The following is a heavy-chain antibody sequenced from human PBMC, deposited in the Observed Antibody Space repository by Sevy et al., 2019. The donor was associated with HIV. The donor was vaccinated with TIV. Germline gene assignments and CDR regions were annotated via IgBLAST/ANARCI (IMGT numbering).Heavy chain of an antibody. D-gene: IGHD5-18*01. Sequence: GGSLRLSCAASGFTFSSYGIHWVRQAPGKGLEWVAVIWYDGSNKYYADSVKGRFTISRDNSKNTLYLEMNSLRAEDTAVYYCAREEGTAMAYYFDYWGQGTLVTVSS. CDR1: GFTFSSYG. V-gene: IGHV3-33*01. CDR3: AREEGTAMAYYFDY. J-gene: IGHJ4*02. CDR2: IWYDGSNK.